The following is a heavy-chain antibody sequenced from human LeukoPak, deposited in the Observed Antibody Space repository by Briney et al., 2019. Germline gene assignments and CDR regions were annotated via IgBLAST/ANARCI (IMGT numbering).Heavy chain of an antibody. CDR2: IQYDGTDK. D-gene: IGHD3-10*01. J-gene: IGHJ4*02. V-gene: IGHV3-30*02. Sequence: GGSLRLSCAASGFTFSSFGMHWVRQAPGKGLEWVAFIQYDGTDKYYADSVRGRFTISRDNSKNTLYVHMNSLRAEDTAVYYCARDRPHYYGSGSFFDYWGQGTLVTVSS. CDR3: ARDRPHYYGSGSFFDY. CDR1: GFTFSSFG.